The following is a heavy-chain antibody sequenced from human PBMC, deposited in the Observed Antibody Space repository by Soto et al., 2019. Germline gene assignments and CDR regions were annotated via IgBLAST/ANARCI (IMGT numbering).Heavy chain of an antibody. D-gene: IGHD6-19*01. CDR3: AKVKGYSSGAFDY. CDR1: GFAFNNYV. CDR2: ISVSGGIT. Sequence: GGSLRLSCAASGFAFNNYVMSWVRQAPGKGPPEWVSIISVSGGITYYADSVKGRFTISRDNSKNTLYLQMNSLRPDDTAVYYCAKVKGYSSGAFDYWGQGTLVTVSS. J-gene: IGHJ4*02. V-gene: IGHV3-23*01.